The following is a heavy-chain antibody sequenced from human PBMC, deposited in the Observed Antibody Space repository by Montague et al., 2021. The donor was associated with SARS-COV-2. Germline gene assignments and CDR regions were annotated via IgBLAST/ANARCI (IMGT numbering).Heavy chain of an antibody. CDR2: FYNSGTT. CDR3: PRQGDQLLLEYWFDP. J-gene: IGHJ5*02. CDR1: GSSISSSSYY. V-gene: IGHV4-39*01. D-gene: IGHD2-2*01. Sequence: SETLSLTCTVSGSSISSSSYYWCCMRHPPRRRLGLIGSFYNSGTTYNHPPLNSRVTISVATSKNQFPLKLSVVTAAATAVFYCPRQGDQLLLEYWFDPWGQGTLVTVSS.